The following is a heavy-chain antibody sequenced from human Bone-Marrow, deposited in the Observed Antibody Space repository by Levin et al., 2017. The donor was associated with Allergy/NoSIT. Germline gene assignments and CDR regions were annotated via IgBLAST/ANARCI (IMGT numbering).Heavy chain of an antibody. CDR3: AGEIAAAGTWFDY. Sequence: SCAASGFPFSSYAMHWVRQAPGKGLEWVALISYDGSKKYYADSVKGRFTISRDSSKNTLSLQMNSLRAEDTALYYCAGEIAAAGTWFDYWGQGTLVTVAS. J-gene: IGHJ4*02. D-gene: IGHD6-13*01. CDR2: ISYDGSKK. V-gene: IGHV3-30-3*01. CDR1: GFPFSSYA.